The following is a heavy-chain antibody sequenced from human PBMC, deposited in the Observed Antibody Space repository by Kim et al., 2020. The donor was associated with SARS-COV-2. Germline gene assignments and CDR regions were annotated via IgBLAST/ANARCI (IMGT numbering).Heavy chain of an antibody. J-gene: IGHJ5*02. CDR3: ARTYSNFCYNWFDP. V-gene: IGHV7-4-1*02. CDR1: GYTFTSYA. CDR2: INTNTGNP. Sequence: ASVKVSCKASGYTFTSYAMNWVRQAPGQGLEWMGWINTNTGNPTYAQGFTGRFVFSLDTSVSTAYLQISSLKAEDTAVYYCARTYSNFCYNWFDPWGQGTLVPVSS. D-gene: IGHD4-4*01.